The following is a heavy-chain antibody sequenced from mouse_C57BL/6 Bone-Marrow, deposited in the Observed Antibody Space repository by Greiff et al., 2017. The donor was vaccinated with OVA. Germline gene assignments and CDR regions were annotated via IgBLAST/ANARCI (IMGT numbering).Heavy chain of an antibody. Sequence: EVKLQESGPGLVKPSQSLSLTCSVTGYSITSGYYWNWIRQFPGNKLEWMGYISYDGSNNYNPSLKNRISITRDTSKNQFFLKLNSVTTEDTATYYCAREGYYGSSLHWYFDVWGTGTTVTVSS. CDR3: AREGYYGSSLHWYFDV. J-gene: IGHJ1*03. V-gene: IGHV3-6*01. CDR1: GYSITSGYY. CDR2: ISYDGSN. D-gene: IGHD1-1*01.